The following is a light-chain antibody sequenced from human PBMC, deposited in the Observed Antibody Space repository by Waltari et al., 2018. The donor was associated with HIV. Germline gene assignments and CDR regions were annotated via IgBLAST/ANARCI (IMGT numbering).Light chain of an antibody. J-gene: IGKJ2*03. Sequence: DIQMTQSPSTLSASVGDRVTITCRASQSISSWLAWYQQKPGKAPKLLIYKASSLESGVPSRFSGSGSGTEFTLTISSLQPDDFATYYCQQYNSYSCRGFGQGTKLEIK. CDR3: QQYNSYSCRG. CDR2: KAS. V-gene: IGKV1-5*03. CDR1: QSISSW.